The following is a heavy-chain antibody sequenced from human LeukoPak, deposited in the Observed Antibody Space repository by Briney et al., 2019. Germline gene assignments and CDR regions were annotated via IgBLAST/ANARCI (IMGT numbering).Heavy chain of an antibody. CDR1: GFTFSSYA. CDR3: ASTRGDYGDYCFDY. Sequence: PGGSLRLSCAASGFTFSSYAMSWVRQAPGKGLEWVSAISGSGGSTYYADSVKGRFTISRDNSKNTLCLQMNSLRAEDTAVYYCASTRGDYGDYCFDYWGQGTLVTVSS. D-gene: IGHD4-17*01. V-gene: IGHV3-23*01. J-gene: IGHJ4*02. CDR2: ISGSGGST.